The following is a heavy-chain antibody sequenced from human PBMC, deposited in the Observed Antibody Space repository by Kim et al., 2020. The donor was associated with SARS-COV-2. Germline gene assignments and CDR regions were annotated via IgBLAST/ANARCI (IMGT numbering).Heavy chain of an antibody. Sequence: SGPTLVKPTPTLTLTCTFSGFSLNTRGVGVGWIRQPPGKALEWLALVYWDDDKRYSPSLKNRITITKDASKNQVVLTLINMEPVDTATYYCAHRDWATSPGIVFDPWGQGTLVTVSS. CDR1: GFSLNTRGVG. V-gene: IGHV2-5*02. D-gene: IGHD1-1*01. J-gene: IGHJ5*02. CDR3: AHRDWATSPGIVFDP. CDR2: VYWDDDK.